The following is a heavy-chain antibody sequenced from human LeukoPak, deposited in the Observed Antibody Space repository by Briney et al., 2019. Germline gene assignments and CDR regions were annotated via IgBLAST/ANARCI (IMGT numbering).Heavy chain of an antibody. V-gene: IGHV1-46*01. CDR2: INPSVGST. CDR3: ARPGYCSSNSCYLDY. Sequence: GASVKVSCKASGYTFTSYYMHSVRQAPGQGLEWMGIINPSVGSTNYAQKFQGRVTMTRDTSTSTGYMELSRLRSEDTAVYYCARPGYCSSNSCYLDYWGQGNLVTVS. CDR1: GYTFTSYY. J-gene: IGHJ4*02. D-gene: IGHD2-2*01.